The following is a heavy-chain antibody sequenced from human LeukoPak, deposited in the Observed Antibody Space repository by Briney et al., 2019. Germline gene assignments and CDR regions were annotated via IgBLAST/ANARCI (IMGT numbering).Heavy chain of an antibody. CDR2: IIPIFGTA. CDR3: AGESICCSGGSCYRYSFDY. J-gene: IGHJ4*02. V-gene: IGHV1-69*05. CDR1: GGTFISYA. Sequence: SVKVSCKAAGGTFISYAISWVRQARGQGLEWMGGIIPIFGTANYAQKYQGRVTITTDKSTSTAYMELSSLRTEDRAVYYCAGESICCSGGSCYRYSFDYWGQGTLVTVSS. D-gene: IGHD2-15*01.